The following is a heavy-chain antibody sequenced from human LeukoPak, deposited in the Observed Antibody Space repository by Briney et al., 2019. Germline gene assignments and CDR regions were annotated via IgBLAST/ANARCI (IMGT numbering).Heavy chain of an antibody. V-gene: IGHV3-30*04. Sequence: PGRSLRLSCAASGFTFSSYAMHWVRQAPGKGLEWVAVISYDGSNKYYADSVKGRFTISRDNSKNTLYLQMNSLRAEDTAMYYCSGGLWFGFDYWGQGTLVTVSS. CDR3: SGGLWFGFDY. CDR1: GFTFSSYA. J-gene: IGHJ4*02. D-gene: IGHD3-10*01. CDR2: ISYDGSNK.